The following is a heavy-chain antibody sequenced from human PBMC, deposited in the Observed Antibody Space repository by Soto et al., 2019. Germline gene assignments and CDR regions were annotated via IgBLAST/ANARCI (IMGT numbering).Heavy chain of an antibody. CDR1: GGSISSGDYY. Sequence: SETLSLTCTVSGGSISSGDYYWSWIRQPPGKGLEWIGYIYYSGSTYYNPSLKSRVTISVDTSKNQFSLKLSSVTAADTAVYYCAVVPAAIGYFRFFDPWGQGTLVTVSS. CDR3: AVVPAAIGYFRFFDP. D-gene: IGHD2-2*02. V-gene: IGHV4-30-4*01. CDR2: IYYSGST. J-gene: IGHJ5*02.